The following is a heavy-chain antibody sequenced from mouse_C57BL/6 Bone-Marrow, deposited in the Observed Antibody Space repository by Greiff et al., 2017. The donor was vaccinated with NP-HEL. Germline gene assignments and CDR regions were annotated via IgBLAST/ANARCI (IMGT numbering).Heavy chain of an antibody. CDR1: GFNIKDDY. CDR3: TTLLRPFDY. CDR2: IDPENGDT. J-gene: IGHJ2*01. D-gene: IGHD3-2*02. Sequence: EVKLVESGAELVRPGASVKLSCTASGFNIKDDYMHWVKQRPEQGLEWIGWIDPENGDTEYASKFQGKATITADTSSNTAYLQLSSLTSEDTAVYYCTTLLRPFDYWGQGTTLTVSS. V-gene: IGHV14-4*01.